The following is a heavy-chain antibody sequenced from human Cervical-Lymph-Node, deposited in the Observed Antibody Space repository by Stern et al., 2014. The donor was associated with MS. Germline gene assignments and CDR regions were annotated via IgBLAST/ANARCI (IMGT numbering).Heavy chain of an antibody. CDR1: GDSISSYTHY. Sequence: QLQLQESGPGLVKPSETLSLTCAVSGDSISSYTHYWAWIRQPPGKGLEWIGSVFYGGPPNYNPPLKIPVPLPVETSKNPFPRGRNSVPAADTAVYYCAKHACTGAACPFDLWGQGTLVTVSS. J-gene: IGHJ4*02. CDR2: VFYGGPP. CDR3: AKHACTGAACPFDL. V-gene: IGHV4-39*01. D-gene: IGHD2-8*02.